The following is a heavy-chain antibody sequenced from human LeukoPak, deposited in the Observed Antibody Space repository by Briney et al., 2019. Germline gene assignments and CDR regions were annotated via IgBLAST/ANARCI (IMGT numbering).Heavy chain of an antibody. J-gene: IGHJ6*02. CDR2: TYYRSKWYN. CDR1: GDSFSSNSAA. CDR3: ARARIVVVVAREYYYGMDV. V-gene: IGHV6-1*01. D-gene: IGHD2-15*01. Sequence: SQTLSLTCAISGDSFSSNSAAWNWIRQSPSRGLEWPGRTYYRSKWYNDYAVSVKSRITINPDTSKNQFSLQLNSVTPEDTAVYYCARARIVVVVAREYYYGMDVWGQGTTVTVSS.